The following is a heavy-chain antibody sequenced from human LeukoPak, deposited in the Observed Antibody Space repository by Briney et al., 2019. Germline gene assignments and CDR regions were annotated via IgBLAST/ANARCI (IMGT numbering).Heavy chain of an antibody. CDR3: ARGQVNRLLWVGELLSNINPFDY. CDR2: ISPYNGYT. D-gene: IGHD3-10*01. CDR1: GYTFTSYG. V-gene: IGHV1-18*03. Sequence: ASVKVSCKASGYTFTSYGISWVRQAPGQGLEWMGWISPYNGYTNYTKKLQGRVTMTTDTSTATAYMELRSLRSDDMAMYYCARGQVNRLLWVGELLSNINPFDYWGQGTLVTVSS. J-gene: IGHJ4*02.